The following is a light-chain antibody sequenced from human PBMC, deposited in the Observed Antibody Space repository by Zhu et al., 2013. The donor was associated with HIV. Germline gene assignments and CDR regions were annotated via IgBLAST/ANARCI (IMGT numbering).Light chain of an antibody. V-gene: IGKV3-20*01. CDR1: QSVSSY. Sequence: EIVLTQSPATLSLSPGERAALSCRASQSVSSYLAWYQQKPGQALRLLIHGASNRATGIPPRFSGSGSGTEFTLSISRLEPEDFAVYYCQQYGTLPKTFGQGTKVEIK. J-gene: IGKJ1*01. CDR2: GAS. CDR3: QQYGTLPKT.